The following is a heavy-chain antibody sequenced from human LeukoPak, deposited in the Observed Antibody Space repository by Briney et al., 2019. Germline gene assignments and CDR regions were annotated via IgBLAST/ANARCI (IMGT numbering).Heavy chain of an antibody. CDR3: ARQGKRAARPPFDY. Sequence: SETLSLACAVYGGSFSGYYWSWIRQPPGKGLEWIGEISHSGSTNYNPSLKSRVTISVDTSKNQFSLKLSSVTAADTAVYYCARQGKRAARPPFDYWGQGTLVTVSS. D-gene: IGHD6-6*01. J-gene: IGHJ4*02. CDR2: ISHSGST. CDR1: GGSFSGYY. V-gene: IGHV4-34*01.